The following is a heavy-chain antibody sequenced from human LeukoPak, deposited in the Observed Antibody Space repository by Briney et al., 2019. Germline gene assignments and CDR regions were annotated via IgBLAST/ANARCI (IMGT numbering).Heavy chain of an antibody. CDR3: ARGADYDFWSGYYLGGP. CDR2: INPSSGGT. Sequence: ASVKVSCKASGYTFTGYYMHWVRQAPGQGLEGMGWINPSSGGTNYAQKFQGRVTMTRDTSISTAYMELSRLRSDDTAVYYCARGADYDFWSGYYLGGPWGQGTMVTVSS. D-gene: IGHD3-3*01. CDR1: GYTFTGYY. V-gene: IGHV1-2*02. J-gene: IGHJ3*01.